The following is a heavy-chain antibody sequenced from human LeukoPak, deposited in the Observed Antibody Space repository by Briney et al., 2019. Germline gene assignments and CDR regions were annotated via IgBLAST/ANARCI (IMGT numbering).Heavy chain of an antibody. J-gene: IGHJ4*02. Sequence: PGGTLRLSCAASGFNFRIHGINWVRRAPGKGLVWVSRINSDGYSISYADSVKGRFTISRENAKNTLYLQMNSLTVEDTAVYYCARATAEAGTDYWGQGTLVTVSS. CDR2: INSDGYSI. V-gene: IGHV3-74*01. CDR3: ARATAEAGTDY. D-gene: IGHD6-19*01. CDR1: GFNFRIHG.